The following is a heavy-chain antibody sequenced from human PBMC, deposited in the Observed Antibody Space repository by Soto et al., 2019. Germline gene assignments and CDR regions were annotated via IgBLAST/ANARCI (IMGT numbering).Heavy chain of an antibody. CDR1: LYTFTNYG. Sequence: QVQLVQSRAEVKKPGASVKVSCKTSLYTFTNYGFSWVRXAXGQGLEWMGWISPYSGNTNYAQKLQGRVTLTTDTSTTTAYXELRXLKSDXTAXXXCXXXXXSGDWPEGNYFDYWGQGTLVTVSS. J-gene: IGHJ4*02. CDR2: ISPYSGNT. V-gene: IGHV1-18*01. CDR3: XXXXXSGDWPEGNYFDY. D-gene: IGHD2-21*02.